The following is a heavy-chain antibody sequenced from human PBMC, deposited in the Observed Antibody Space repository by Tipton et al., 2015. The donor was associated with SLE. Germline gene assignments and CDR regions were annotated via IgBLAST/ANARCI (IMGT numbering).Heavy chain of an antibody. CDR1: GGSISSGSYY. J-gene: IGHJ3*01. CDR2: IYTSGST. V-gene: IGHV4-61*02. CDR3: ARDGASYATGAFDL. D-gene: IGHD2-2*01. Sequence: TLSLTCTVSGGSISSGSYYWSWIRQPAGKGLEWIGRIYTSGSTNYNPSLKSRVTISVDTSKNQFSLKLSSVTAADTAVYYCARDGASYATGAFDLWGQGTMVTVSS.